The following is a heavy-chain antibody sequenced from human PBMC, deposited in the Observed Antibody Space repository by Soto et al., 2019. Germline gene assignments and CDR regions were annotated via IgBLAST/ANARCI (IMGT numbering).Heavy chain of an antibody. J-gene: IGHJ4*02. CDR3: AKDWMGLGYFFEY. V-gene: IGHV3-23*01. CDR1: GFSFGNYA. D-gene: IGHD5-18*01. CDR2: ISNSGGIT. Sequence: GSLRLSCLASGFSFGNYAMNWVRQDPGKGLQWVASISNSGGITYYADSVKGRFTISRDNSENTLFLQLNSLRVEDTAIYYCAKDWMGLGYFFEYWGQGTLVTVYS.